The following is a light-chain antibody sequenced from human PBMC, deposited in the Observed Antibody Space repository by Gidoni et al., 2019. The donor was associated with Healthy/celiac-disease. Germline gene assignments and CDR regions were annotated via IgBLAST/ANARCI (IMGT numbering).Light chain of an antibody. CDR1: NIGSKN. V-gene: IGLV3-9*01. CDR2: RDS. CDR3: QVWDSSTAGV. J-gene: IGLJ3*02. Sequence: SAELTQPLSVSVALGQTARITCGGNNIGSKNVNWYQQMPGQAPVLIIYRDSNRPSGIPERFSGSNSGNTATLTISRAQAGDEADYYCQVWDSSTAGVFGGGTKLTVL.